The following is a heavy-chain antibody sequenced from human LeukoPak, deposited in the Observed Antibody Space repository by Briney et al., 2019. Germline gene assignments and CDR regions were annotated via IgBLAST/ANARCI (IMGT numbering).Heavy chain of an antibody. V-gene: IGHV3-23*01. D-gene: IGHD3-16*02. CDR2: ISGRGGDT. J-gene: IGHJ4*02. Sequence: GGSLRLSCVGSGFTFGNYAMNWVRQAPGKGLEWVAAISGRGGDTFYADSVKGRFTFSRDNSKNTLYLQMNSLRAEDTAVYYCARGEGSYVWGSYRVDYWGQGTLVTVSS. CDR1: GFTFGNYA. CDR3: ARGEGSYVWGSYRVDY.